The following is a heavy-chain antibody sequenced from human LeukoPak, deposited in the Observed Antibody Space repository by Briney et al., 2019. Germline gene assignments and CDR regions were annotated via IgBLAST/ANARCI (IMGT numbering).Heavy chain of an antibody. CDR2: INSDGSST. D-gene: IGHD2-15*01. J-gene: IGHJ3*02. Sequence: GGSLRLSCAASGFTFSGYWMHWVRQAPGKGLVWVSRINSDGSSTNYADSVKGRFTISRDNAKNSLYLQMNSLRAEDTAVYYCAREGSHTPGAFDIWGQGTMVTVSS. V-gene: IGHV3-74*01. CDR3: AREGSHTPGAFDI. CDR1: GFTFSGYW.